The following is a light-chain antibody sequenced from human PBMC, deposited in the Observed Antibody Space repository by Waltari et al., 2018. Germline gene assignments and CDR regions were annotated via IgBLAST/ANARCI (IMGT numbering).Light chain of an antibody. Sequence: QSALPQPASVSGSPGQSITIPCTGRNRDIGTSNFVSWYQQHPDKAPKLLIYDDSKRPSGVSNRFSGSKSGNTASLTISGLQAEDEADYYCCSHTGGSTFVIFGGGTKLTVL. CDR3: CSHTGGSTFVI. CDR1: NRDIGTSNF. CDR2: DDS. V-gene: IGLV2-23*02. J-gene: IGLJ2*01.